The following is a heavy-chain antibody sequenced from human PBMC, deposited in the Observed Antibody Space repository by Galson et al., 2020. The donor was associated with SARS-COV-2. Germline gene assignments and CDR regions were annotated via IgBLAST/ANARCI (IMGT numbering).Heavy chain of an antibody. J-gene: IGHJ4*02. V-gene: IGHV3-30*03. Sequence: GGSLRLSCEVSGFIFSSYGMHWVRQAPGKGLEWVALISYEGSIKKYADSVKGRFIISRDNSRNTLYLQMNSLRVDDTALYYCAAGAPAATSSFSLWGQGTLVTVSS. CDR2: ISYEGSIK. D-gene: IGHD2-15*01. CDR3: AAGAPAATSSFSL. CDR1: GFIFSSYG.